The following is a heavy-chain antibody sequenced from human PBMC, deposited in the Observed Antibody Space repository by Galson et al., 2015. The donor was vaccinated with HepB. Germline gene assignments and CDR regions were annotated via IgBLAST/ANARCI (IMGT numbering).Heavy chain of an antibody. V-gene: IGHV3-11*01. CDR3: ARDPHHCSSTSCYSD. CDR1: GFTFSDYY. D-gene: IGHD2-2*02. J-gene: IGHJ4*02. CDR2: ISSSGSTI. Sequence: SLRFSCAASGFTFSDYYMSWIRQAPGKGLEWVSYISSSGSTINYADSVKGRFTISRDNAKNSLYLQMNSLRAEDTAVYYCARDPHHCSSTSCYSDWGQGTLVTVSS.